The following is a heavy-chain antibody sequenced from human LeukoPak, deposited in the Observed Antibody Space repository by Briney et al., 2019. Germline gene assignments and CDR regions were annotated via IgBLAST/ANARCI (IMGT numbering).Heavy chain of an antibody. V-gene: IGHV4-59*01. Sequence: ASETLSLTCTVSGGSISSYYWSWIRQPPGKGLEWIGYIYYSGNTNSNPSLKSRVTISVDTSKNQFSLKLSSVTAADTAVYYCARASYYYGSGSYQACFDYWGQGTLVTVSS. CDR3: ARASYYYGSGSYQACFDY. CDR2: IYYSGNT. CDR1: GGSISSYY. D-gene: IGHD3-10*01. J-gene: IGHJ4*02.